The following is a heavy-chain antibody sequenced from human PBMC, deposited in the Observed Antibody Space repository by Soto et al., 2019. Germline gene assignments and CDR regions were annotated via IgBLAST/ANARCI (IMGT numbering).Heavy chain of an antibody. D-gene: IGHD3-9*01. CDR3: ARDRGPYDILTGYYPGDYYYYGMDV. CDR1: GGTFSSYT. CDR2: IIPILGIA. J-gene: IGHJ6*02. V-gene: IGHV1-69*04. Sequence: SVKVSCKASGGTFSSYTISWVRQAPGQGLEWMGRIIPILGIANYAQKFQGRVTITADKSTSTAYMELSSLRSEDTAVYYCARDRGPYDILTGYYPGDYYYYGMDVWGQGTTVTVSS.